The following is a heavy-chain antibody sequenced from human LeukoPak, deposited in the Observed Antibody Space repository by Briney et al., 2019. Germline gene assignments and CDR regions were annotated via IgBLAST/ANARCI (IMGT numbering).Heavy chain of an antibody. Sequence: GGSLRLSCAASGFTFSDYYMSWIRQAPGKGLEWVSYISSSGSTIYYADSVKGRFTISRDNAKNSLYLQMNSLRAEDTAGYYCARDPKHYHYYYYMDVWGKGTTVTVSS. J-gene: IGHJ6*03. CDR2: ISSSGSTI. V-gene: IGHV3-11*04. CDR3: ARDPKHYHYYYYMDV. CDR1: GFTFSDYY.